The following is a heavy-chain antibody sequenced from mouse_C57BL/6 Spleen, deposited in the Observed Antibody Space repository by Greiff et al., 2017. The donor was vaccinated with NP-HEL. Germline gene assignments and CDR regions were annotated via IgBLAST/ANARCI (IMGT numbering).Heavy chain of an antibody. CDR3: ARGGTAQASLDY. V-gene: IGHV1-52*01. D-gene: IGHD3-2*02. J-gene: IGHJ2*01. CDR1: GYTFTSYW. Sequence: QVQLQQPGAELVRPGSSVKLSCKASGYTFTSYWMHWVKQRPIQGLEWIGNIDPSDSETHYNQKFKDKAKLTVDKSSSTAYMQLSSLTSEDSAVYYCARGGTAQASLDYWGQGTTLTVSS. CDR2: IDPSDSET.